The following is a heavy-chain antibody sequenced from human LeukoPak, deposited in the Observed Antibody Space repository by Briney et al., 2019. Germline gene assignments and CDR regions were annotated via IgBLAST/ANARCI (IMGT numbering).Heavy chain of an antibody. CDR3: ARGEIVVVPAAIRGGWFDP. V-gene: IGHV4-34*01. D-gene: IGHD2-2*02. CDR1: GGSFSGYY. J-gene: IGHJ5*02. CDR2: INHSGST. Sequence: SETLSLTCAVYGGSFSGYYWSWIRQPPGKGLEGIGEINHSGSTNYNPSLKSRVTISVDTSKNQFSLKLSSVTAADTAAYYCARGEIVVVPAAIRGGWFDPWGQGTLVTVSS.